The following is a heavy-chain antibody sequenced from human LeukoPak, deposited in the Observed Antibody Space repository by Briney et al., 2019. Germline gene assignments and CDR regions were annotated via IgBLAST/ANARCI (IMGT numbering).Heavy chain of an antibody. Sequence: ASVKVSCKASGYTFTAYFIHWVRQAPGQGLEWVALINPTSGATHYTQNLQGRLTVTRDTSVSTAYMELSGLRSDDMAVYYCVTHGADDLFGFDFWGQGTVVTVSS. CDR2: INPTSGAT. J-gene: IGHJ3*01. CDR1: GYTFTAYF. V-gene: IGHV1-2*02. D-gene: IGHD2-21*02. CDR3: VTHGADDLFGFDF.